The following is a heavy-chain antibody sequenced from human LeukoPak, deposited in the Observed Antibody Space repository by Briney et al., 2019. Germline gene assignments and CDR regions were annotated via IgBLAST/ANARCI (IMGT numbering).Heavy chain of an antibody. V-gene: IGHV3-30*04. CDR2: ISYDGSNK. Sequence: GGSLRLSCAASGFTFSSYAMHWVRQAPGKGLEWVAVISYDGSNKYYADSVKGRFTISRDNAKNSLYLQMNSLRAEDTAVYYCARYRQWLVFDYWGQGTLVTVSS. J-gene: IGHJ4*02. CDR1: GFTFSSYA. D-gene: IGHD6-19*01. CDR3: ARYRQWLVFDY.